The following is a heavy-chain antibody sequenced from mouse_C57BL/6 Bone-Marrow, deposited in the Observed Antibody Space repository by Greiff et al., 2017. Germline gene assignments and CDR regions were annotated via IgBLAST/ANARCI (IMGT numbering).Heavy chain of an antibody. CDR2: ILPGSGST. J-gene: IGHJ1*03. CDR1: GYTFTGYW. CDR3: ARTISIITTVVGNWYFDV. Sequence: QVQLQQSGAELMKPGASVKLSCKATGYTFTGYWIEWVKQRPGHGLEWIGEILPGSGSTNYNEKFKGKATFTADTSSNTAYMQLSSLTTEDSAIYYCARTISIITTVVGNWYFDVWGTGTTVTVSS. D-gene: IGHD1-1*01. V-gene: IGHV1-9*01.